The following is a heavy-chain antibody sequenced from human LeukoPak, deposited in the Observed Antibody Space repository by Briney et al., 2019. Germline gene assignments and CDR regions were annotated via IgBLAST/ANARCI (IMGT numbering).Heavy chain of an antibody. Sequence: ASVKVSCKASGYTFTSYGISWVRQAPGQGLEWMGWISAYNGNTNYAQKLQGRVTMTTDTSTSTAYMELRSLRSDDTAVYYCARPQSTYCYDSSGYLGPFDYWGQGTLVTVSS. CDR2: ISAYNGNT. CDR1: GYTFTSYG. V-gene: IGHV1-18*01. CDR3: ARPQSTYCYDSSGYLGPFDY. D-gene: IGHD3-22*01. J-gene: IGHJ4*02.